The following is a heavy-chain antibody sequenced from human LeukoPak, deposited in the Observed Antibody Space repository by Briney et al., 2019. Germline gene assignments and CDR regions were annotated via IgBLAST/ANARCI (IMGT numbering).Heavy chain of an antibody. D-gene: IGHD3-22*01. CDR3: ARGNYYDSNTYYRAFDI. Sequence: PSETLSLTCTVSGYSISTGYYWDWIRQPPGKGLEWIGTFYHGGSTYYNPSLKSRVTISVDTSKNQFSLKLSSVTAADTAVYYCARGNYYDSNTYYRAFDIWGQGTMVTVSS. CDR1: GYSISTGYY. V-gene: IGHV4-38-2*02. CDR2: FYHGGST. J-gene: IGHJ3*02.